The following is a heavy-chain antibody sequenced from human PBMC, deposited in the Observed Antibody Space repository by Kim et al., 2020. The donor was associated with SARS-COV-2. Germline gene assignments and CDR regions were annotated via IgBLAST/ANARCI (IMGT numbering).Heavy chain of an antibody. CDR3: AHNIAGATRYFAS. V-gene: IGHV3-23*01. D-gene: IGHD1-26*01. Sequence: GGSLRLSCAASGFTFSSYAMTWVRQAPGKGLEWVSTITDSGGSTYYADSVRGRFTISRDNSKNTLYLQMNSLRAEDTAMYYCAHNIAGATRYFASWGQGTLVTVSS. CDR1: GFTFSSYA. J-gene: IGHJ4*02. CDR2: ITDSGGST.